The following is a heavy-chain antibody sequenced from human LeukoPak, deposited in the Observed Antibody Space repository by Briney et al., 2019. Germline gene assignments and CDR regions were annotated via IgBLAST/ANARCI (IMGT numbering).Heavy chain of an antibody. Sequence: GASVTVSCKASGGTFSSYAISWVRQAPGQRLEWMGGIIPIFGTANYAQKFQGRVTITADESTSTAYMELSSLRSEDTAVYYCASRRDGGSTDDYWGQGTLVTVSS. CDR2: IIPIFGTA. CDR3: ASRRDGGSTDDY. J-gene: IGHJ4*02. CDR1: GGTFSSYA. D-gene: IGHD2-15*01. V-gene: IGHV1-69*01.